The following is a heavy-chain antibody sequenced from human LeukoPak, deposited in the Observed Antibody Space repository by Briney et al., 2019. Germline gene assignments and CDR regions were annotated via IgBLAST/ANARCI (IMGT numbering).Heavy chain of an antibody. CDR3: ARDQGGVVVPAAMRGYYYYGMDV. CDR1: GGSISNYW. V-gene: IGHV4-59*01. CDR2: VFDSGGT. Sequence: SETLSLTCTVSGGSISNYWWSWIRQPPGKGLGWIGYVFDSGGTNYNPSLKSRVTISVDTSKKQFSLKLSSVTAADTAVYYCARDQGGVVVPAAMRGYYYYGMDVWGQGTTVTVSS. D-gene: IGHD2-2*01. J-gene: IGHJ6*02.